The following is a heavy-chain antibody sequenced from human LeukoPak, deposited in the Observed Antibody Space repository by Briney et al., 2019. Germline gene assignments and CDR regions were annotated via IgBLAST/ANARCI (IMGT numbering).Heavy chain of an antibody. CDR3: ARIGGSGTSYYFDY. Sequence: SGPTLVNPTQTLTLTCTFSGFSLSTSGIRVSWIRQPPGKALEWLARIDWDDDKFYSTSLKTRLTISKDTSKNQVVLTMTNMDPVDTATYYCARIGGSGTSYYFDYWGQGTLVTVSS. V-gene: IGHV2-70*04. J-gene: IGHJ4*02. CDR2: IDWDDDK. D-gene: IGHD3-10*01. CDR1: GFSLSTSGIR.